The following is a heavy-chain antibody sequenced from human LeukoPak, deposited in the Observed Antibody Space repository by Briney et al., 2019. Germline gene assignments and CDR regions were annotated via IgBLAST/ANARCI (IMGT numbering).Heavy chain of an antibody. J-gene: IGHJ5*02. D-gene: IGHD2-2*01. V-gene: IGHV4-4*02. CDR1: GGSISSGNW. Sequence: SGTLSLTCAVSGGSISSGNWWSWVRQPPGKGLEWIGEIYHSGSTNYDPSLKSRVTISVDKSKNQFSLKLTSVTAADTAVYYCARLNIVVVPAAKKHQRGANGNWFDPWGQGTLVTVSS. CDR3: ARLNIVVVPAAKKHQRGANGNWFDP. CDR2: IYHSGST.